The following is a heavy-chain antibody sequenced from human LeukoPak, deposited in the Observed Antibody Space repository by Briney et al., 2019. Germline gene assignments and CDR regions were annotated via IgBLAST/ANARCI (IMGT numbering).Heavy chain of an antibody. CDR1: GFAFDDYA. D-gene: IGHD3-3*01. J-gene: IGHJ4*02. Sequence: GGSLRLSCAASGFAFDDYAMHWVRQPPGKGLEWVSGISWNSGNIGYADSVKGRFTISRDNAKNSLYLQMNSLRAEDTALYYCARGFYDFWSGLDYWGPGTLVTVSS. V-gene: IGHV3-9*01. CDR2: ISWNSGNI. CDR3: ARGFYDFWSGLDY.